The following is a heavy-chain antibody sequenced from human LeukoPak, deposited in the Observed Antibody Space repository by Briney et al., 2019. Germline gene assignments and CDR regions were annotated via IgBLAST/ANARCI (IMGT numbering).Heavy chain of an antibody. CDR1: EFTFSSSW. CDR3: ATGFYYCDY. CDR2: IKQDGSEK. V-gene: IGHV3-7*01. Sequence: GGSLRLSCAASEFTFSSSWMTWVRQTPGKGLGWVANIKQDGSEKYYVGSVKGRFTISRDNAKNSLYLQMNSLRAEDTAVYYCATGFYYCDYWGQGTLVTVSS. J-gene: IGHJ4*02.